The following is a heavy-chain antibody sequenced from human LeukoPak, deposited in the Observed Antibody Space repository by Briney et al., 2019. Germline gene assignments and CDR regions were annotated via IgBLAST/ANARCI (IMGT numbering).Heavy chain of an antibody. Sequence: ASVKVSCKASGYTFTGYYMHWVRQAPGQGLEWMGWINPNSGGTNYAQKFQGRVTMTRDTSISTAYMELSRLRSDDTAVYYCARECAGVVVNSDWFDPWGQGTLVTVSS. J-gene: IGHJ5*02. D-gene: IGHD2-21*01. CDR3: ARECAGVVVNSDWFDP. CDR2: INPNSGGT. V-gene: IGHV1-2*02. CDR1: GYTFTGYY.